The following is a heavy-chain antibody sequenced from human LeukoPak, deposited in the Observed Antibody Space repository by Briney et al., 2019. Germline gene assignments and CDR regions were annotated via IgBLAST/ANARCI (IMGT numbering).Heavy chain of an antibody. J-gene: IGHJ4*02. CDR3: ARNKGYSSDC. CDR2: ITGDGSGT. V-gene: IGHV3-74*01. Sequence: GGSRRLYWAASGVTFSHYWMHWVRQGPGEGLVWVSRITGDGSGTTYADFVKGRFTISRDNAKNTLYLQMDTLGAEDTAVYYCARNKGYSSDCWGQGTLVTVSS. CDR1: GVTFSHYW. D-gene: IGHD5-18*01.